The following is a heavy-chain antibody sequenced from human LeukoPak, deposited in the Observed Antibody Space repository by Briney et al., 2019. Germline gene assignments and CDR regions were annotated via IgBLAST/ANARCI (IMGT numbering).Heavy chain of an antibody. J-gene: IGHJ4*02. V-gene: IGHV3-9*01. Sequence: GGSLRLSCAASGFTFDDYAMHWVRQAPGKGLEWVSGISWNSGSIGYADPVKGRFTISRDNAKNSLYLQMNSLRAEDTALYYCAKMGYYDSSGYLYFDYWGQGTLVTVSS. CDR2: ISWNSGSI. D-gene: IGHD3-22*01. CDR3: AKMGYYDSSGYLYFDY. CDR1: GFTFDDYA.